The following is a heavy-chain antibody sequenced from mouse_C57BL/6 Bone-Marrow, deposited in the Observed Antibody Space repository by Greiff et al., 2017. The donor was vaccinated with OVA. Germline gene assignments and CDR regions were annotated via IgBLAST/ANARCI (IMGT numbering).Heavy chain of an antibody. J-gene: IGHJ3*01. V-gene: IGHV1-82*01. CDR3: ARSNLAWFAY. D-gene: IGHD4-1*02. Sequence: VQLQESGPELVKPGASVKISCKASGYAFSSSWMNWVKQRPGKGLEWIGRIYPGDGGTNYNGKFKGKATLTADKSSSTAYMQLSSLSSEDSAVYFCARSNLAWFAYWGQGTLVTVSA. CDR1: GYAFSSSW. CDR2: IYPGDGGT.